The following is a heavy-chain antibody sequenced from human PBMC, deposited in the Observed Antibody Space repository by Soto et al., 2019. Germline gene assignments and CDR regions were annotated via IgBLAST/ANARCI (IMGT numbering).Heavy chain of an antibody. CDR1: GFTFSSYA. J-gene: IGHJ2*01. V-gene: IGHV3-23*01. D-gene: IGHD3-10*01. CDR2: VDRSGSNT. CDR3: AKIGDPTYGNWYFDL. Sequence: EVQLLESGGDLVQPGGSLRLSCAASGFTFSSYAMSWVRQDPRKGLGWVSTVDRSGSNTYYTDSVKGRFSISRDNSKNTLFLHMNSPTAEDTAVYYCAKIGDPTYGNWYFDLWGRGTQITVSS.